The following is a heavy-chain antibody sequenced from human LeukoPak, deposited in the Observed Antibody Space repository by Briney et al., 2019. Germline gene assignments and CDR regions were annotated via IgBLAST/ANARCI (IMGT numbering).Heavy chain of an antibody. CDR3: ARGKWLAYYSHGMDV. V-gene: IGHV3-48*03. D-gene: IGHD6-19*01. CDR2: ITNNGSTI. J-gene: IGHJ6*02. CDR1: GFTFSTYA. Sequence: QPGGSLRLSCAASGFTFSTYAMNWVRQAPGKGLEWVSYITNNGSTIYYAESVKGRYTISRDKDENSMSLQMNSLRAEDTAIYYCARGKWLAYYSHGMDVWGQGTTVTVSS.